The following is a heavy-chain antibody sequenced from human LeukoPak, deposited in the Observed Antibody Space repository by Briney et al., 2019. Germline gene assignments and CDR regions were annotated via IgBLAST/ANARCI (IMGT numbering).Heavy chain of an antibody. Sequence: PGGSLRLSCAASGFTFSSYGMHWVRQAPGKGLEWVAVIWYDGSNKYYADSVKGRFTISRDNSKNTLYLQMNSLRAEDTAVYYCARDWAPIAAAATVDYWGQGTLVTVSS. J-gene: IGHJ4*02. CDR3: ARDWAPIAAAATVDY. V-gene: IGHV3-33*01. CDR2: IWYDGSNK. CDR1: GFTFSSYG. D-gene: IGHD6-13*01.